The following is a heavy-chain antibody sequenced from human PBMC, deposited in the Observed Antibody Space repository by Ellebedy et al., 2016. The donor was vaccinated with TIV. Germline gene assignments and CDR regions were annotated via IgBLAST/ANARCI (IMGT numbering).Heavy chain of an antibody. CDR3: ARDFQRYSGPFDY. CDR1: GFTFSSYS. V-gene: IGHV3-48*04. CDR2: ISSSSSTI. D-gene: IGHD4-11*01. Sequence: GESLKISXAASGFTFSSYSMNWVRQAPGKGLEWVSYISSSSSTIYYADSVKGRFTISRDNAKNSLYLQMNSLRAEDTAVYYCARDFQRYSGPFDYWGQGTLVTVSS. J-gene: IGHJ4*02.